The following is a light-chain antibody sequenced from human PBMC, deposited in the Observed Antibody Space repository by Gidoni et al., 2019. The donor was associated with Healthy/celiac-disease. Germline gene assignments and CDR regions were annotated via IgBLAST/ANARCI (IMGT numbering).Light chain of an antibody. J-gene: IGLJ1*01. V-gene: IGLV2-18*02. CDR3: SSYTTSTTYV. CDR1: SSDVGSYNR. Sequence: QSALTQPPSVSGSPGQSVTISCTGTSSDVGSYNRVSWYQQSPGTAPKLMIFEVSNRPSGVPARFSGSKSGNTASLTISGLQAEDEADYYCSSYTTSTTYVFGAGTKVTVL. CDR2: EVS.